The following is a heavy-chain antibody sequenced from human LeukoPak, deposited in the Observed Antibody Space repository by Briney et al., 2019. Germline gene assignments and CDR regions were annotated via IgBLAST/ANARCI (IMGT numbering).Heavy chain of an antibody. CDR2: ISSSGSTI. J-gene: IGHJ6*04. CDR3: AELGITMIGGV. Sequence: GGSLRLSCAASGLTFSSYEMNWVRQAPGKGLEWVSYISSSGSTIYYADSVKGRFTISRDNAKNSLYLQMYSLRAEDTAVYYCAELGITMIGGVWGKGTTATISS. D-gene: IGHD3-10*02. V-gene: IGHV3-48*03. CDR1: GLTFSSYE.